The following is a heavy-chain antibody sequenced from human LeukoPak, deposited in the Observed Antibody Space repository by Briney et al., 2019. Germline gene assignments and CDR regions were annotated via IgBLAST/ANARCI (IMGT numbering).Heavy chain of an antibody. V-gene: IGHV3-23*01. CDR3: ARDRGPYVGIARNRFDP. CDR1: GFTFRLYA. CDR2: IGGTGDNT. Sequence: GGSLRLSCAASGFTFRLYAINWVRQAPGKGPEWVSAIGGTGDNTYYADSVRGRFTISRDYSKTTLYLQMNSLRAEDTAMYYCARDRGPYVGIARNRFDPWGQGTLVTVSS. D-gene: IGHD3-16*01. J-gene: IGHJ5*02.